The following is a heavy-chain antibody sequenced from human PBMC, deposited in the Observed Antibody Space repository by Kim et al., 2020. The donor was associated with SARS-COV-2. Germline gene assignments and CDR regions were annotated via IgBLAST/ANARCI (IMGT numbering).Heavy chain of an antibody. Sequence: GGSLRLSCAASGFTFSSYAMSWVRQAPGKGLEWVSAISGSGSSTYYADSVKGRFTISRDNSKNTLYLQMNSLRAEDTAVYYCAKSGMEYGGGYYVGYWGPGTLVTVSS. CDR1: GFTFSSYA. D-gene: IGHD1-26*01. CDR2: ISGSGSST. J-gene: IGHJ4*02. V-gene: IGHV3-23*01. CDR3: AKSGMEYGGGYYVGY.